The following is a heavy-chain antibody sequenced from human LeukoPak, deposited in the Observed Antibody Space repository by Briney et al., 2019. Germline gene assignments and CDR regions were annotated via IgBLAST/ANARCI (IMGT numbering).Heavy chain of an antibody. CDR2: INSNDER. CDR3: AHRRSGMATISFDS. CDR1: VFSLSTSGVG. J-gene: IGHJ4*02. D-gene: IGHD5-24*01. Sequence: SGPTLVNPTQTLTLTCTFSVFSLSTSGVGVGWIRQPPGKALEWLAFINSNDERRYTPSLKSRLTITKDTSKTQVVLTMTNMDPVDTATYYCAHRRSGMATISFDSWGQGTLVTVSS. V-gene: IGHV2-5*01.